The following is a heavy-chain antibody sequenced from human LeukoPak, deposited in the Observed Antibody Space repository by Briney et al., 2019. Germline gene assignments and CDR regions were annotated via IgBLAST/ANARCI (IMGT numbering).Heavy chain of an antibody. D-gene: IGHD3-9*01. Sequence: PVGSLGLSCAASGFTFSNYAMTWVRQAPGKGLQCVSLISGSGGSTHYVESVKGRFTTSRDNSKNTLYLQMNSLRAEDTAVYYCAKQATGNYGIYDYWGQGTLVTVSS. CDR1: GFTFSNYA. CDR2: ISGSGGST. V-gene: IGHV3-23*01. J-gene: IGHJ4*02. CDR3: AKQATGNYGIYDY.